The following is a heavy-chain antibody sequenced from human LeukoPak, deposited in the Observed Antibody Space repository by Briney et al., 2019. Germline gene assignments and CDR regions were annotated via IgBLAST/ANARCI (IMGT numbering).Heavy chain of an antibody. Sequence: PGGSLRLSCAASGFTFSSYWISWVRQPPGKGLECVANIKQDVSDRYYVASVTDPFTIPSANAKNSLYLQMNRLRAEDTAVYYCARDSSSGWYSHYYFDYWGQGTLVTVSS. CDR3: ARDSSSGWYSHYYFDY. CDR1: GFTFSSYW. J-gene: IGHJ4*02. D-gene: IGHD6-19*01. V-gene: IGHV3-7*03. CDR2: IKQDVSDR.